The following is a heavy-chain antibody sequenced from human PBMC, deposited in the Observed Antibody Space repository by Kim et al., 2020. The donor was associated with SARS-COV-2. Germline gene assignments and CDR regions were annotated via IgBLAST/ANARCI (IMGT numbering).Heavy chain of an antibody. J-gene: IGHJ5*02. CDR2: INHSGST. CDR1: GGSFSGYY. CDR3: SRVAWNPAARWAYWFDP. Sequence: SETLSLTCAVYGGSFSGYYWSGFLQPPGRGRVECGEINHSGSTNYNPSLNSRVTISVDTSKNQLSRMLSSVIAADTAVYYCSRVAWNPAARWAYWFDPWGQGTLVTISS. V-gene: IGHV4-34*01. D-gene: IGHD6-25*01.